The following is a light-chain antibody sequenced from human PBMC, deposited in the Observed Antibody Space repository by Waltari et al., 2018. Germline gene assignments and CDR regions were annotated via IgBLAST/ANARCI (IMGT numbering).Light chain of an antibody. J-gene: IGKJ3*01. CDR3: QQANSFPPT. Sequence: DIQMTQSPSSVSASVGDRVTITCRASKDVARWLAWYQQKPGKDPNLLIYAASSVHSGVPSRFSGSGSGTDFTLTISSLQPYDFSTYYCQQANSFPPTFGPGTTVDIK. CDR2: AAS. V-gene: IGKV1D-12*01. CDR1: KDVARW.